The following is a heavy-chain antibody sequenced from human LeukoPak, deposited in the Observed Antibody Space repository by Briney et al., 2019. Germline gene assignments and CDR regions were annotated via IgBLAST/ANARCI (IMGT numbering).Heavy chain of an antibody. D-gene: IGHD3-9*01. V-gene: IGHV3-23*01. J-gene: IGHJ4*02. Sequence: GGSLRLSCAASGSTFSSYAMNWVRQAPGKGLEWVSDISGSGGSTYYADSVKGRFTISRDNSKNTLYLQMNSLRAEDTAVYYCAKSSGILTGYFGWGQGTLVTVSS. CDR2: ISGSGGST. CDR1: GSTFSSYA. CDR3: AKSSGILTGYFG.